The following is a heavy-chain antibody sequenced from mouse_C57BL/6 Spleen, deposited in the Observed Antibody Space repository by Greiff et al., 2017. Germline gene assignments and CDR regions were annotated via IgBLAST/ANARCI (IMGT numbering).Heavy chain of an antibody. J-gene: IGHJ3*01. CDR2: IYPRSGNT. V-gene: IGHV1-81*01. Sequence: VQLQQSGAELVRPGASVKLSCKASGYTFTSYGISWVKQRTGQGLEWIGEIYPRSGNTYYNEKFKGKATLTADKSSSTAYMELRSLTSEDSAVYFCARYNTAVVAKEAWFAYWGQGTLVTVSA. CDR3: ARYNTAVVAKEAWFAY. CDR1: GYTFTSYG. D-gene: IGHD1-1*01.